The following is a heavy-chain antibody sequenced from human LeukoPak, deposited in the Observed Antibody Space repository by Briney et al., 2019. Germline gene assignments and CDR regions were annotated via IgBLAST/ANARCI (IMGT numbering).Heavy chain of an antibody. J-gene: IGHJ6*02. Sequence: GGSLRLSCAASGFTFDDYAMHWVRQAPGKGLEWVSGISWNSGSIGYADSVKGRFTISRDNAKNSLYLQMNSLRAEDTALYYCAKDQDYYYYYGMDVWGQGTTVTVSS. CDR3: AKDQDYYYYYGMDV. V-gene: IGHV3-9*01. CDR1: GFTFDDYA. CDR2: ISWNSGSI.